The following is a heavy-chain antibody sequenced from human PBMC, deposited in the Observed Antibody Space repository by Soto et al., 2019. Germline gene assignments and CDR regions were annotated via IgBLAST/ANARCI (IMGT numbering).Heavy chain of an antibody. CDR2: VSHVDST. CDR3: ARAYLTGTTPPYNWFDR. D-gene: IGHD1-7*01. Sequence: QVQLLQWGTGALTPSETLSLTCTVHGGSLGGYYWNWIRQSPGKALEWIGEVSHVDSTNYNPSLKGRATISVDTPKNQFSLKLTSMTAADTAVYYCARAYLTGTTPPYNWFDRWGQGTLVTVSS. J-gene: IGHJ5*02. CDR1: GGSLGGYY. V-gene: IGHV4-34*01.